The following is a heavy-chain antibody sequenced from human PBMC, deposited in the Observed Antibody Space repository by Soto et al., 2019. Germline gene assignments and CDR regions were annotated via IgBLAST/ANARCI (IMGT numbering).Heavy chain of an antibody. Sequence: GGSLRLSCAASGFTFSSYAMSWVRQAPGKGLEWVSAISGSGGSTYYADSVKGRFTISRDNSKNTLYLQMNSLRAEDTAVYYCAKDGAATSISYGRIFDYWGQGTLVTVSS. V-gene: IGHV3-23*01. CDR1: GFTFSSYA. CDR2: ISGSGGST. D-gene: IGHD5-18*01. CDR3: AKDGAATSISYGRIFDY. J-gene: IGHJ4*02.